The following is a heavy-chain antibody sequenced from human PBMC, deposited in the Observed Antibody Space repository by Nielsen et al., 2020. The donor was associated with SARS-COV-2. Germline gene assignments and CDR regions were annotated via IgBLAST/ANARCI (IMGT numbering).Heavy chain of an antibody. Sequence: GESLKISCAASGFTVSSNYMSWVRQAPGKGLEWVSVIYSGGSTYYADSVKGRFTISRDNSKNTLYLQMNSLRAEDTAVYYCARGQEPYGDYVDYWGQGTLVTVSS. CDR2: IYSGGST. CDR3: ARGQEPYGDYVDY. V-gene: IGHV3-53*01. CDR1: GFTVSSNY. J-gene: IGHJ4*02. D-gene: IGHD4-17*01.